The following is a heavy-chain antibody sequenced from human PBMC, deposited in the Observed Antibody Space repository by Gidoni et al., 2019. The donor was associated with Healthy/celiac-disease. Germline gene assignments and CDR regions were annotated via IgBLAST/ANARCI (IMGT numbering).Heavy chain of an antibody. CDR2: IWYDGSNK. J-gene: IGHJ3*02. CDR3: ARDHPNCADAFDI. V-gene: IGHV3-33*01. D-gene: IGHD1-1*01. CDR1: GFTFSSYG. Sequence: QVQLVESGGGVVQPGRSLRLSCAASGFTFSSYGMHWVRQAPGKGLEWVAVIWYDGSNKYYADSVKGRFTISRDNSKNTLYLQMNSLRAEDTAVYYCARDHPNCADAFDIWGQGTMVTVSS.